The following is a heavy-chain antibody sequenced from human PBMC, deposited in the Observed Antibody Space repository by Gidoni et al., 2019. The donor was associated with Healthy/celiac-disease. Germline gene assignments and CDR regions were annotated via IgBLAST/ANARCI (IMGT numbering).Heavy chain of an antibody. CDR2: IYSGGSK. Sequence: EVQLVESGGGLIQPVGSLRLSCSASGFTVSSNYMSWVRQAPGKGLEWGSVIYSGGSKYYADSVKGRFTISRDNSKNTLYLKMNSLRAEDTAVYYCARGDYFDYWGQGTLVTVSS. J-gene: IGHJ4*02. CDR1: GFTVSSNY. CDR3: ARGDYFDY. V-gene: IGHV3-53*01.